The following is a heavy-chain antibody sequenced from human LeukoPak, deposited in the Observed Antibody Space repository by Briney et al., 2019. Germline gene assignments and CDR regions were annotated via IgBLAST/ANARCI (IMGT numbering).Heavy chain of an antibody. Sequence: GGSLRLSCAASGFTFSSYSMNWVRQAPGKGLEWVSYITRSSSARYYADSVKGRFAISRDNAKNSLYLQMNSLRAEDTAVYYCATQWELHPAFWGQGTLVTVSS. CDR1: GFTFSSYS. D-gene: IGHD1-26*01. CDR2: ITRSSSAR. CDR3: ATQWELHPAF. J-gene: IGHJ1*01. V-gene: IGHV3-48*01.